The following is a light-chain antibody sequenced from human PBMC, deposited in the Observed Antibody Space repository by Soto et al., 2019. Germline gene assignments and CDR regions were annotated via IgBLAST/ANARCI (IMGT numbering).Light chain of an antibody. CDR2: AAS. Sequence: DIQMTQSPSSVSASVGDRVTITCRASQGINNYLTWYQQKPGRAPKLLIYAASSLQSGVPSRFSGSASGADFTLTINGLQPEDFATYYCQQANSFPLTFGGGTKVDIK. CDR1: QGINNY. J-gene: IGKJ4*01. V-gene: IGKV1D-12*01. CDR3: QQANSFPLT.